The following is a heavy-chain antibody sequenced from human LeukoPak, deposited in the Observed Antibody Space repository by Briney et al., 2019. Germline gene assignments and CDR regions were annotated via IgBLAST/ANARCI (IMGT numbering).Heavy chain of an antibody. J-gene: IGHJ4*02. Sequence: SSETLSLTCTVSGGSISSYYWSWIRQPAGKGLEWIGRIYTSGSTNYNPSLKSRVTISVDKSKNQFSLKLSSVTAADTAVYYCARGPPALAVAGTLLYYFDDWGQGTLVTVSS. V-gene: IGHV4-4*07. CDR1: GGSISSYY. CDR2: IYTSGST. D-gene: IGHD6-19*01. CDR3: ARGPPALAVAGTLLYYFDD.